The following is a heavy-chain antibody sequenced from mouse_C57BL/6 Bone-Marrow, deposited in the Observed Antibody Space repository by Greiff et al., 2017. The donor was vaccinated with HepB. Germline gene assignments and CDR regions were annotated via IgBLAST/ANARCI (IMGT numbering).Heavy chain of an antibody. CDR2: INPSNGGT. D-gene: IGHD1-1*01. Sequence: QVQLKQSGTELVKPGASVKLSCKASGYTFTSYWMHWVKQRPGQGLEWIGNINPSNGGTNYNEKFKSKATLTVDKSSSTAYMQLSSLTSEDSAVYYCASSFYYGSSPHWYFDVWGTGTTVTVSS. J-gene: IGHJ1*03. CDR1: GYTFTSYW. V-gene: IGHV1-53*01. CDR3: ASSFYYGSSPHWYFDV.